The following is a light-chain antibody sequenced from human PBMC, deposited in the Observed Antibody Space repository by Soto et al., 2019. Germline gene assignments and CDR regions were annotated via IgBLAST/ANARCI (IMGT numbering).Light chain of an antibody. Sequence: EIVMTQSPATLSVSPGERATLSCRASQSISTDLAWYQQIPGQAPRLLIYGTSTRSTGIPARFSGSGSGTEFTLTISSLQSEDFAVYYCQHYDNWPLTFGQGTRLAIK. J-gene: IGKJ5*01. V-gene: IGKV3-15*01. CDR3: QHYDNWPLT. CDR1: QSISTD. CDR2: GTS.